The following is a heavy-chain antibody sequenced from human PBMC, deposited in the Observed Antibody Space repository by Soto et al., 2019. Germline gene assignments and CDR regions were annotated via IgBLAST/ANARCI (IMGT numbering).Heavy chain of an antibody. Sequence: GGSLRLSCTASGFTFGDYDMTWFRQAPWKGLEWVGVIRSKAYGGTTEYAASVKGRFTISRDDSKSIAYLQMNSLKTEDTAVYYCTREAGDYSFDYWGQGTLVTVSS. CDR3: TREAGDYSFDY. CDR2: IRSKAYGGTT. D-gene: IGHD4-17*01. CDR1: GFTFGDYD. V-gene: IGHV3-49*03. J-gene: IGHJ4*02.